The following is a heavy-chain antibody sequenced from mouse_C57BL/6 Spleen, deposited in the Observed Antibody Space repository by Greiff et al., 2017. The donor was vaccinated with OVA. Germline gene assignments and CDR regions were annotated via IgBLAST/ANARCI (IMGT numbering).Heavy chain of an antibody. D-gene: IGHD2-4*01. CDR3: TRGITLYFDY. Sequence: VQLQQSGAELVRPGASVTLSCKASGYTFPDYEMHWVKQTPVHGLEWIGAIDPETGGPAYNQKFKGKAILTADKSSSTAYMELRSLTSEDSAVYYCTRGITLYFDYWGQGTTLTVSS. CDR1: GYTFPDYE. J-gene: IGHJ2*01. V-gene: IGHV1-15*01. CDR2: IDPETGGP.